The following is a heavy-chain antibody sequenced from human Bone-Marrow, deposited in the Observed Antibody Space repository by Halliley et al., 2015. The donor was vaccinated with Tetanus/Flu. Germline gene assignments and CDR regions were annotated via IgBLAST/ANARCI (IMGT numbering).Heavy chain of an antibody. CDR3: AKRRYDSGGWYFGD. Sequence: GRIEPTDSYINYSPSFQGHVTMSVDKSISTAYLQWSSLKASDTAVYYCAKRRYDSGGWYFGDWGQGTLVTVSS. V-gene: IGHV5-10-1*01. CDR2: IEPTDSYI. J-gene: IGHJ4*02. D-gene: IGHD3-22*01.